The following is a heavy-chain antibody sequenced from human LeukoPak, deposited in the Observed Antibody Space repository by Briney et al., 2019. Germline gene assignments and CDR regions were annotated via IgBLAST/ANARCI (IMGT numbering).Heavy chain of an antibody. Sequence: GALRLSCTASGFSFSIYGMHWVRQAPGKGLEWVAFIRSDGNNQYYADSAKGRFTISRDRSKNTVYLELNRLTPDDTAVFYCARELGGMTAPPVFGHWGQGTLVTVSS. V-gene: IGHV3-30*02. J-gene: IGHJ4*02. CDR1: GFSFSIYG. D-gene: IGHD6-13*01. CDR3: ARELGGMTAPPVFGH. CDR2: IRSDGNNQ.